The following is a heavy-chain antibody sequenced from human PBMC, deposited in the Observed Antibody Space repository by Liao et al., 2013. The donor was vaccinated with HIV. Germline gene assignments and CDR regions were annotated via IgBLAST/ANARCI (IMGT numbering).Heavy chain of an antibody. D-gene: IGHD3-10*01. CDR3: ARAGRSTFFGWFDP. V-gene: IGHV4-61*02. CDR1: GGSISSDSYY. J-gene: IGHJ5*01. Sequence: QVQLQESGPGLVKPSQTLSLSCTVSGGSISSDSYYWSWIRQPAGKGLEWIGRIDTSGSTKYNPSLKSRVTISLDTSKKQFSLETRPPVTACGHGRFIYCARAGRSTFFGWFDPRATEPSVTASS. CDR2: IDTSGST.